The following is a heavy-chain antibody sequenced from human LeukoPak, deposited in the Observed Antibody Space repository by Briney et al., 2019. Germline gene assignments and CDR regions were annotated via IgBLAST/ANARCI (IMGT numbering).Heavy chain of an antibody. CDR3: AAGPYSYGYRY. Sequence: GGSLRLSCAASGFTVSSNHMSWVRQAPGKGLEWVSVIYSGGSTYYADSVKGRFTISRDNSKNTLYLQMNSLRAEDTAVYYCAAGPYSYGYRYWGQGTLVTVSS. V-gene: IGHV3-53*01. CDR2: IYSGGST. CDR1: GFTVSSNH. D-gene: IGHD5-18*01. J-gene: IGHJ4*02.